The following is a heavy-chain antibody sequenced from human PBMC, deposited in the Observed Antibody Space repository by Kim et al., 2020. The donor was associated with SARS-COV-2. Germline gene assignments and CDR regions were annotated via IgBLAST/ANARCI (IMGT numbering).Heavy chain of an antibody. CDR1: GYTFTSYA. J-gene: IGHJ6*02. Sequence: ASVKVSCKASGYTFTSYAMHWVRQAPGQRLEWMGWINAVNGNTKYSQKFQGIVTITRDTSASTAYMELSSLRSEDTAVYYCARDQQTDTPYYYYGMDVWGQGTPVTVSS. V-gene: IGHV1-3*01. D-gene: IGHD2-15*01. CDR2: INAVNGNT. CDR3: ARDQQTDTPYYYYGMDV.